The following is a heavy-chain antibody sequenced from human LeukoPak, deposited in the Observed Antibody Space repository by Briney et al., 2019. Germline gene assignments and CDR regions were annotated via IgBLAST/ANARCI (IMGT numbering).Heavy chain of an antibody. CDR2: IYPGDSDT. V-gene: IGHV5-51*01. Sequence: EESLKISCKGSGYSFTSYWIGWVRQMHGKGLEWMGIIYPGDSDTRYSPSFQGQVTISADKSISTAYLQWSSLKASDTAMYYCARSDLWFGELPNWFDPWGQGTLVTVSS. J-gene: IGHJ5*02. CDR1: GYSFTSYW. D-gene: IGHD3-10*01. CDR3: ARSDLWFGELPNWFDP.